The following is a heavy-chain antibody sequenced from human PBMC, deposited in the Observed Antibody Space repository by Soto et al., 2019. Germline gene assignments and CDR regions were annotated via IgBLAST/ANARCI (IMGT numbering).Heavy chain of an antibody. D-gene: IGHD1-26*01. J-gene: IGHJ4*02. Sequence: EVKLVESGGGLVQPGGSLRLACAGSRFTFSNYWMHWVRQAPGKGLVWVSRINSAGSSTSYADSVKGRFTISRDNAKNRLDQQMNSLRAEDTGVYYCAKGGARVLDYWGQGTVVTAS. CDR3: AKGGARVLDY. CDR2: INSAGSST. V-gene: IGHV3-74*01. CDR1: RFTFSNYW.